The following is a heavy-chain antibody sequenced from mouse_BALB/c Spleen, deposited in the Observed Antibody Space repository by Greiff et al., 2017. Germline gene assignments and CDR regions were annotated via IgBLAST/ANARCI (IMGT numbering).Heavy chain of an antibody. CDR1: GYTFTSYW. J-gene: IGHJ4*01. D-gene: IGHD1-1*01. CDR3: ARGTPPLYYGSSYVGYYYAMDY. Sequence: QVQLQQSGAELAKPGASVKMSCKASGYTFTSYWMHWVKQRPGRGLEWIGYINPSTGYTEYNQKFKDKATLTADKSSSTAYMQLSSLTSEDSAVYYCARGTPPLYYGSSYVGYYYAMDYWGQGTSVTVSS. V-gene: IGHV1-7*01. CDR2: INPSTGYT.